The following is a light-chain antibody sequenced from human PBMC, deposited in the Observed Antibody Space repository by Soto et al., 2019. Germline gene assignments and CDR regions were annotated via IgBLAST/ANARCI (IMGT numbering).Light chain of an antibody. Sequence: QSALTQPASVSVSPGQSITISCTGTSSDVGAYNYVSWYQQHPGKAPKLLIFEVSSRPSGVSNRFSGSKSGSTASLTISGLQAEDEADYYCSSYADSDTLYVFGTGTKVTVL. CDR1: SSDVGAYNY. CDR3: SSYADSDTLYV. CDR2: EVS. V-gene: IGLV2-14*01. J-gene: IGLJ1*01.